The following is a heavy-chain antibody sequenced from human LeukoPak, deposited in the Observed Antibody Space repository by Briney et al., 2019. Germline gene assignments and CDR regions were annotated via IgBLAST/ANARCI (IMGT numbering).Heavy chain of an antibody. CDR2: IRYDGSNK. J-gene: IGHJ6*03. CDR3: ARENIVVVPAAESKYMDV. D-gene: IGHD2-2*01. CDR1: GFTFSSYG. V-gene: IGHV3-30*02. Sequence: GGSLRLSCAASGFTFSSYGMHWVRQAPGKGLEWVAFIRYDGSNKYYADSVKGRFTISRDNAKNSLYLQMNSLRAEDTAVYYCARENIVVVPAAESKYMDVWGKGTTVTISS.